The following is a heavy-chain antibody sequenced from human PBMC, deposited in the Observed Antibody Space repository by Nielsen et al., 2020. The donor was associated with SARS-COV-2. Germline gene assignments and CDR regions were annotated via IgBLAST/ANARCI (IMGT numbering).Heavy chain of an antibody. CDR2: ISGSGGST. Sequence: GESLKISCAASGFTFSSYAMSWVRQAPGKGLEWVSAISGSGGSTYYADSVKGRFTISRDNSKNTLYLQMNSLRAEDTAVYYCAKGPLPGIAAAGVLGYWGQGTLVTVSS. D-gene: IGHD6-13*01. CDR3: AKGPLPGIAAAGVLGY. CDR1: GFTFSSYA. V-gene: IGHV3-23*01. J-gene: IGHJ4*02.